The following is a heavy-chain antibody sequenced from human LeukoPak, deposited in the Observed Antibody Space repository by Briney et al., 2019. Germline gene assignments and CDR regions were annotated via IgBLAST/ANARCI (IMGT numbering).Heavy chain of an antibody. CDR3: ASGSGSYRTPYYYMDV. CDR1: GFTVSSNY. D-gene: IGHD3-10*01. Sequence: GGSLRLSCAVSGFTVSSNYMSWVRQAPGKGLEWVSIIYSGGSTYYAESVKGRFTISRDNSKNTLYLQMNSLRAEDTAVYYCASGSGSYRTPYYYMDVWGKGTTVTVSS. J-gene: IGHJ6*03. V-gene: IGHV3-53*01. CDR2: IYSGGST.